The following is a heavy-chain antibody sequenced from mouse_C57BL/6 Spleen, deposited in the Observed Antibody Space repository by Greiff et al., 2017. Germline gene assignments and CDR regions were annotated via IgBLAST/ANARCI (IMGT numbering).Heavy chain of an antibody. V-gene: IGHV1-4*01. J-gene: IGHJ2*01. CDR1: GYTFTSYT. CDR3: ARLWYCISSYFDY. Sequence: VQLQQSGAELARPGASVKMSCKASGYTFTSYTMHWVKQRPGQGLEWIGNINPSSGNTKYNQKFKDKATLTADKSSSTAYLQLSSLTSEDAAVYYCARLWYCISSYFDYWGQGTTLTVSS. D-gene: IGHD1-1*01. CDR2: INPSSGNT.